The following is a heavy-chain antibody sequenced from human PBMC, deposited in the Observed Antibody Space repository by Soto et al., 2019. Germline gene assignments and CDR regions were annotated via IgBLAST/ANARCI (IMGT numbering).Heavy chain of an antibody. CDR2: INAGNGKT. CDR1: GYTFSNYA. CDR3: ARQLTGTTIPFDY. Sequence: QVQLVQSGAEVQKPGASVKVSCKASGYTFSNYAIHWVRQAPGQRPEWMGWINAGNGKTQYSPKFQGRVTITRDTSASTAYMDLSSLRSEDTAVYYCARQLTGTTIPFDYWGQGALVTVSS. D-gene: IGHD1-20*01. J-gene: IGHJ4*02. V-gene: IGHV1-3*01.